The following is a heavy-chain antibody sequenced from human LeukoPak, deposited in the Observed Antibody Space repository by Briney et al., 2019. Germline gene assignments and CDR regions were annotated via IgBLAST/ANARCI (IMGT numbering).Heavy chain of an antibody. Sequence: GGSLRLSCAASGFTFSRSWMTWVRQAPGKGLEWVASINEDGSEIHYVDSVKGRFTISRDNAKNTLYLQMNSLRAEDTAVYYCARDHDFWSGYPFDYWGQGTLVTVSS. CDR3: ARDHDFWSGYPFDY. D-gene: IGHD3-3*01. V-gene: IGHV3-7*01. CDR2: INEDGSEI. CDR1: GFTFSRSW. J-gene: IGHJ4*02.